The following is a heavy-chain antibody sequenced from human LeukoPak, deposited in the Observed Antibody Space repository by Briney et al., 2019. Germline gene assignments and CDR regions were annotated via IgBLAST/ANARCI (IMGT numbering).Heavy chain of an antibody. CDR3: AKAMTTVTTPDAFDI. D-gene: IGHD4-17*01. Sequence: PGGSLRLSCAASGFTFSSYSMNWVRQAPGKGLEWVSAISGSGGSTYYADSVKGRFTISRDNSKNTLYLQMNSLRAEDTAVYYCAKAMTTVTTPDAFDIRGQGTMVTVSS. V-gene: IGHV3-23*01. CDR1: GFTFSSYS. CDR2: ISGSGGST. J-gene: IGHJ3*02.